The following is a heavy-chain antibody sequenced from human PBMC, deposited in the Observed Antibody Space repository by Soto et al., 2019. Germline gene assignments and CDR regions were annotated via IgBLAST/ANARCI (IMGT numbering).Heavy chain of an antibody. Sequence: QVQLQESGPGLVKPSQTLSLTCTVSGGSISSGGYYWSWIRQHPGKGLEWIGYIYYSGSTYYNPSLKSRVANAVETSKNQVSLELSSVTAADTAVYYGARGSGYRPPVYFDYWGQGTLVTVSS. CDR3: ARGSGYRPPVYFDY. V-gene: IGHV4-31*03. J-gene: IGHJ4*02. CDR2: IYYSGST. D-gene: IGHD5-12*01. CDR1: GGSISSGGYY.